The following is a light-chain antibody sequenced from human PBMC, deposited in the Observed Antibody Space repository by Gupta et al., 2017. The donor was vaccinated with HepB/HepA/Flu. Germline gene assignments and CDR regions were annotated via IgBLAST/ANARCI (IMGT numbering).Light chain of an antibody. CDR2: ENN. J-gene: IGLJ3*02. CDR1: SSNIGNNY. Sequence: QAVLTQAPSVSAAPGQKVTISCSGSSSNIGNNYVSWYQQLPGTAPKLLIYENNKRPSGIPDRFSGSKSGTSATLGITGLQTGDEVDYYCGTWDSSLSAGVFGGGTKLTVL. CDR3: GTWDSSLSAGV. V-gene: IGLV1-51*02.